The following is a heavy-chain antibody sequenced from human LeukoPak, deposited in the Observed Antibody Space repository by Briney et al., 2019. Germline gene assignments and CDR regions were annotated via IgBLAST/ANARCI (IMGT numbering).Heavy chain of an antibody. CDR2: ISSHSSYI. J-gene: IGHJ4*02. D-gene: IGHD3-16*01. V-gene: IGHV3-21*04. CDR3: AKDRLGGPYFFHY. Sequence: GGSLRLSCAASGFTFSSYSMNWVRQAPGKGLEWVSSISSHSSYIYYADSVKGRFTISRDNSKNTLYLQINSLRAEDTAVYFCAKDRLGGPYFFHYWGQGTLVTVSS. CDR1: GFTFSSYS.